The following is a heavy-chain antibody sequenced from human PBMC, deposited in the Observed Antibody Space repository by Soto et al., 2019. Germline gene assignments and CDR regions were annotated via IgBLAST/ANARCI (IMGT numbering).Heavy chain of an antibody. CDR1: GFTFDDYA. CDR3: ASTPLLQWFDRAENYMDV. V-gene: IGHV3-9*01. CDR2: ISWNSGSI. D-gene: IGHD3-10*01. J-gene: IGHJ6*03. Sequence: EVQLVESGGGLVQPGRSLRLSCAASGFTFDDYAMHWVRQAPGKGLEWVPGISWNSGSIGYADSVKGRFTISRDNAKTSLYLQMNSLRAEDTALYYCASTPLLQWFDRAENYMDVWGKGTTVTVSS.